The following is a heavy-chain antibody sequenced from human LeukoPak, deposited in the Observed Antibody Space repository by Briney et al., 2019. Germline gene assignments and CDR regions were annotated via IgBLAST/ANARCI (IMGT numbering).Heavy chain of an antibody. V-gene: IGHV4-59*08. D-gene: IGHD3-10*01. CDR1: GGSISSYY. J-gene: IGHJ5*02. Sequence: SETLSLTCTVSGGSISSYYWSWIRQPPGKGLEWIGYIYYSGSTNYNPSLKSRVTISVDPSKNQFSLKLSSVTAADTAVYYCARHTITMVRGVIMDWFDPWGQGTLVTVSS. CDR2: IYYSGST. CDR3: ARHTITMVRGVIMDWFDP.